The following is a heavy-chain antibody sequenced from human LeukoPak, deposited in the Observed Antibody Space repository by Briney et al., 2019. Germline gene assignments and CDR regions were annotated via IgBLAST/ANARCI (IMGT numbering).Heavy chain of an antibody. Sequence: SVKVSCKASGYTFTSYVISWVRQAPGQGLEWMGWISSYIGNTNYAQKVQGRITMTTDTSTSTAYMGLRSLRSDDTAVYYRARDSQYYDVWSGSNYGGPYFDYWGQGTLVTAPS. V-gene: IGHV1-18*01. CDR1: GYTFTSYV. D-gene: IGHD3-3*01. J-gene: IGHJ4*02. CDR2: ISSYIGNT. CDR3: ARDSQYYDVWSGSNYGGPYFDY.